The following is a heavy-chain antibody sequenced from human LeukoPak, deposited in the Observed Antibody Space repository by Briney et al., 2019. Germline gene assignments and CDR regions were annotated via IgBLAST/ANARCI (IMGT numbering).Heavy chain of an antibody. Sequence: ASVKVSCKASGGTFSSCAISWVRQAPGQGLERMGRIIPIFGTANYAQKFQGRVTITADKSTSTAYMELSSLRSEDTAVYYCARSFCSSTSCYGASYYYYYMDVWGKGNTVTVSS. V-gene: IGHV1-69*06. J-gene: IGHJ6*03. CDR1: GGTFSSCA. CDR2: IIPIFGTA. CDR3: ARSFCSSTSCYGASYYYYYMDV. D-gene: IGHD2-2*01.